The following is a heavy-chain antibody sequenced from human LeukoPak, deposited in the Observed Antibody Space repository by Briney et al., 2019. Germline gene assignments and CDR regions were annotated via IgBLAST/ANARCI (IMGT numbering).Heavy chain of an antibody. CDR3: ARDWFGSDDAFDI. D-gene: IGHD5-12*01. Sequence: GGSLRLSCAASGFTASSNYMSWVRQAPGKGLEWVSVIYSGGSTYYADSVKGRFTISRDNSKNTLYLQMNSLRAEDTAVYYCARDWFGSDDAFDIWGQGTMVTVSS. V-gene: IGHV3-66*01. CDR2: IYSGGST. J-gene: IGHJ3*02. CDR1: GFTASSNY.